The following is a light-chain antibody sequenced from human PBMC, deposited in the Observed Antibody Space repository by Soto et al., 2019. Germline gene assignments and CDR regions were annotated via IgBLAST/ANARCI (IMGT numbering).Light chain of an antibody. CDR1: QSISSW. CDR2: DAS. CDR3: QQYNSSQWT. Sequence: DIQMTQSPSTLSASVGYRVTITCRASQSISSWLAWYQQKPGKAPKLLIYDASSLESGVPSRFSGSGSGTEFTLTISSLQPDDFATYYCQQYNSSQWTFGEGTKVDIK. V-gene: IGKV1-5*01. J-gene: IGKJ1*01.